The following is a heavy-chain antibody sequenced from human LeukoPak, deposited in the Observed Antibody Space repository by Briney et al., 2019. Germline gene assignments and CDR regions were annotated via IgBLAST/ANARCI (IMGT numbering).Heavy chain of an antibody. CDR2: LYSDGNT. CDR1: GFTVITND. CDR3: ARGVEPLAANTLAY. D-gene: IGHD1-14*01. V-gene: IGHV3-53*01. Sequence: GGSLRLSCAASGFTVITNDMTWVGKAPGKGLKWVSVLYSDGNTKYADSVQGRFTISRDNSKNTLYLEMNSLSPDDTAVYYCARGVEPLAANTLAYWGQGTLVTVSS. J-gene: IGHJ4*02.